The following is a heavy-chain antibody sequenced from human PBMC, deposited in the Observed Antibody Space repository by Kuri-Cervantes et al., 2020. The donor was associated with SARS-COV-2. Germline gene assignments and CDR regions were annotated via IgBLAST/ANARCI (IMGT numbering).Heavy chain of an antibody. J-gene: IGHJ4*02. D-gene: IGHD3-22*01. V-gene: IGHV3-21*01. Sequence: GGSLRLSCAASGGTFSSYSMNWVRQAPGKGLEWVSSISSSSSYIYYADSVKGRFTISRDNAKNSLYLQMNSLRAEDTAVYYCARSRPQDSRLYYYDSSGYYYYFDYWGQGTLVTVSS. CDR1: GGTFSSYS. CDR2: ISSSSSYI. CDR3: ARSRPQDSRLYYYDSSGYYYYFDY.